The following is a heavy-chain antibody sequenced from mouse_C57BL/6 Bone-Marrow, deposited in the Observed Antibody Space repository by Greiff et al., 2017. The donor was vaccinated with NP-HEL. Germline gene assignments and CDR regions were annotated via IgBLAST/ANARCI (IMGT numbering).Heavy chain of an antibody. J-gene: IGHJ4*01. CDR1: GFTFSDYG. Sequence: EVQGVESGGGLVKPGGSLTLSCAASGFTFSDYGMHCVRQAPEKGLEWVAYISSGSSTIYYADTVKGRFPLSRDNAKNTLFRQMTSLRSEDTAMYYCANDYGSSYYYAMDYWGQGTSVTVSS. CDR2: ISSGSSTI. V-gene: IGHV5-17*01. D-gene: IGHD1-1*01. CDR3: ANDYGSSYYYAMDY.